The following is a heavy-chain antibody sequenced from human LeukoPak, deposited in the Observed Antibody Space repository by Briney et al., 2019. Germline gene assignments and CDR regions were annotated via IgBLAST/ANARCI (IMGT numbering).Heavy chain of an antibody. D-gene: IGHD3-3*01. CDR2: IYYSGCT. Sequence: SETLSLKGSVYGCSICSSSYYRGWLRQPPGKGLDFIGGIYYSGCTYYNPCLKSRVTISVDTSTNKYFLNLSSVTAADTAGDTCARLRYYDFCRGYIYWGQGTLVTVSS. CDR1: GCSICSSSYY. J-gene: IGHJ4*02. V-gene: IGHV4-39*01. CDR3: ARLRYYDFCRGYIY.